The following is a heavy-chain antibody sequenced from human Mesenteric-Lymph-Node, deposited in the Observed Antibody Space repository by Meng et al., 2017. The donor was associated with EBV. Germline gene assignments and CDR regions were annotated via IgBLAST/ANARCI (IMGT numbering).Heavy chain of an antibody. Sequence: QRGVCPGLVRHSQPQSLTGVVSCGSKCSSNYYWGWIRQPPGKGLEGIGSIYSGGRTYYSPSLESRVTISVDMSKNQFSLKLNSVTAADTSVYFCASLLIVFGGVIVDYWGQGALVTVSS. CDR3: ASLLIVFGGVIVDY. D-gene: IGHD3-16*02. CDR1: CGSKCSSNYY. V-gene: IGHV4-39*01. CDR2: IYSGGRT. J-gene: IGHJ4*02.